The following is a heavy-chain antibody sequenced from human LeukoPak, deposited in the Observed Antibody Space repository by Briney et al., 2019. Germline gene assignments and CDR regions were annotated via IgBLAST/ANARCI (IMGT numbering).Heavy chain of an antibody. V-gene: IGHV1-18*01. D-gene: IGHD2-2*01. CDR2: ISGYNGNT. Sequence: ASVKVSCKASGYTFSNYGVTWVRQAPGQGLEWMGLISGYNGNTNYAQKYQARVTMTTDLSTSTAYMELRSLRSDDTAVYYCARGRDCSSTSCYDDWGQGTLVTVSS. CDR3: ARGRDCSSTSCYDD. J-gene: IGHJ4*02. CDR1: GYTFSNYG.